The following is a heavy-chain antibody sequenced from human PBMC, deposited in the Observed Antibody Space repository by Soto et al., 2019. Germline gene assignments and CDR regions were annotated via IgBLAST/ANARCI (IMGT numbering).Heavy chain of an antibody. D-gene: IGHD3-22*01. V-gene: IGHV3-11*01. CDR3: ARDRAHYYDSSGYPNYFDY. CDR1: GFTFSDYY. J-gene: IGHJ4*02. Sequence: GGSLRLSCAASGFTFSDYYMSWIRQAPGKGLEWVSYISSSGSTIYYADSVKGRFTISRDNAKNSLYLQMNSLRAEDTAVYYCARDRAHYYDSSGYPNYFDYWGQGTLVTVSS. CDR2: ISSSGSTI.